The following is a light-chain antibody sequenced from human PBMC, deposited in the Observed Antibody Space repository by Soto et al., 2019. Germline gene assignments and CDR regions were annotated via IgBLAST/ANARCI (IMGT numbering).Light chain of an antibody. CDR3: QQLNSYPRT. J-gene: IGKJ1*01. Sequence: DIQLTQSPSFLSASVGDRVTITCRASQGISSYLAWYQQKPGKAPKLLIYAASTLQSGVPSRFSGSGSGTEFILTISSLQPEDFAIYYCQQLNSYPRTFGQGTKVEIK. CDR2: AAS. CDR1: QGISSY. V-gene: IGKV1-9*01.